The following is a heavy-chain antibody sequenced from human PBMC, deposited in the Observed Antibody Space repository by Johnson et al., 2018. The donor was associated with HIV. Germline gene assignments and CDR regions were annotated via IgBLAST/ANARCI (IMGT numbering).Heavy chain of an antibody. CDR2: ISYDGSNK. CDR1: GFTFSDYG. CDR3: ARERFLEWFGAFDI. J-gene: IGHJ3*02. Sequence: QMQLVESGGGVVQPGRSLRLSCAVSGFTFSDYGMHWVRQAPGKGLEWVAVISYDGSNKYYVDSVKGRFTISRDNSKNSLYLQMNSLRAEDTAVYYCARERFLEWFGAFDIWGQGTMVTVSS. D-gene: IGHD3-3*01. V-gene: IGHV3-30*03.